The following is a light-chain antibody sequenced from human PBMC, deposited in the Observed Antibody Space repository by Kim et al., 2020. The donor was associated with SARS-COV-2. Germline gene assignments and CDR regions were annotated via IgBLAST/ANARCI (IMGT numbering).Light chain of an antibody. J-gene: IGKJ1*01. CDR2: GAS. CDR1: QSVSSSY. V-gene: IGKV3-20*01. Sequence: EIVLTQSPGTLSLSPGERATLSCRASQSVSSSYLAWYQQKPGQAPRLLIYGASSRATGIPDRFSGSESGTDFTLTISRLEPEDFAVYYCQQYGSSWTSGQGTKV. CDR3: QQYGSSWT.